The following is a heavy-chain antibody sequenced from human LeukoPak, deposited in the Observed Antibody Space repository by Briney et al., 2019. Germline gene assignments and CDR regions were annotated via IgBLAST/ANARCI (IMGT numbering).Heavy chain of an antibody. J-gene: IGHJ4*02. CDR3: ARDVASARRYYGSGSYYSS. CDR2: MNPNSGNT. V-gene: IGHV1-8*01. CDR1: GYTFTSYD. D-gene: IGHD3-10*01. Sequence: ASVKVSCKASGYTFTSYDSNWVRRATGQGLEWMGWMNPNSGNTGYAQKFQGRVTMTRNTSISTAYMELSSLRSEDTAVYYCARDVASARRYYGSGSYYSSWGQGTLVTVSS.